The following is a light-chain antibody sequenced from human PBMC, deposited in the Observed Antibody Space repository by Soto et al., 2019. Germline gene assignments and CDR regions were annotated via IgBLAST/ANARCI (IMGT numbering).Light chain of an antibody. J-gene: IGKJ4*01. V-gene: IGKV1-5*01. CDR2: EAS. Sequence: DIQMTQSPSTLSASVGDRVTITCRASRDISTWLAWYQQKPGKAPKVLIYEASNLESGVPSRFSGSGSGTEFTLTISSLQPDDFATYYCQEYSRDFGGGTGVEIK. CDR3: QEYSRD. CDR1: RDISTW.